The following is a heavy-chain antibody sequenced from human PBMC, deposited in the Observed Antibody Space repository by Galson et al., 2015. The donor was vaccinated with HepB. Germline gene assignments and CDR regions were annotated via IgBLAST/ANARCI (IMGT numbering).Heavy chain of an antibody. D-gene: IGHD6-13*01. CDR2: ISSSSRYI. CDR1: GFTLSSYS. V-gene: IGHV3-21*01. CDR3: ARDGGHSSRPIFSDY. Sequence: SLRLSCAVSGFTLSSYSMNWVRQAPGKGLEWVSSISSSSRYIFYADSVKGRFTIFRDNAKNSLYLQMNSLRAEDTAVYYCARDGGHSSRPIFSDYWGQGARVTVSS. J-gene: IGHJ4*02.